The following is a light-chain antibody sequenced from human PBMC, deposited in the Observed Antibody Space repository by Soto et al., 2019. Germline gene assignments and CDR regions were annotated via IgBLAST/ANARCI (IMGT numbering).Light chain of an antibody. CDR1: QSISSW. J-gene: IGKJ1*01. CDR3: LQTTSFPWT. Sequence: DIQRTQSPSTLSSSVGDRVTLTWRASQSISSWLAWYQQKPGKAPKLLSYDASSLESGVPSRFRGSGSGTDFTLMISSLKPEDCAIYWCLQTTSFPWTFGQGTKVDIK. CDR2: DAS. V-gene: IGKV1-5*01.